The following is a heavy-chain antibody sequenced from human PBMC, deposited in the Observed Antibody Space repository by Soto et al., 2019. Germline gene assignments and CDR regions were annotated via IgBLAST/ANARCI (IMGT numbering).Heavy chain of an antibody. D-gene: IGHD6-19*01. Sequence: QITLKESGPTLVKPTQTLTLTCTFSGFSLDTFAVGVNWIRQPPGKPLEWLALIYWDDTKHYSSSLRNRLTSAMDTSKNRVVLTMTNMDPVDTATYYCAHGSGWLSDPGGQGTLVTVSS. V-gene: IGHV2-5*02. J-gene: IGHJ5*02. CDR3: AHGSGWLSDP. CDR2: IYWDDTK. CDR1: GFSLDTFAVG.